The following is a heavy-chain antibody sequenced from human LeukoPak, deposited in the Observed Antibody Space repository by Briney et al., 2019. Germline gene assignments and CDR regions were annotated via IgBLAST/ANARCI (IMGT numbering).Heavy chain of an antibody. D-gene: IGHD4-17*01. CDR2: ISYSGST. CDR1: GGSISSDDCY. V-gene: IGHV4-30-4*01. CDR3: ARGYGDYVGYFDY. J-gene: IGHJ4*02. Sequence: SETLSLTCTVSGGSISSDDCYWSWIRQPPGTGLEWTGYISYSGSTYYNPSLKSRVTASADTSKNQFSLKLSSVTAADTAVYYCARGYGDYVGYFDYWGQGTLVTVSS.